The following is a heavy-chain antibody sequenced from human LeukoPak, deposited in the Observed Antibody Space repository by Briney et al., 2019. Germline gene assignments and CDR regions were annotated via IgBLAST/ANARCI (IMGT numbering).Heavy chain of an antibody. Sequence: GGSLRLSCAASCFTFSSYSMNWVRQAPGKGLEWVSSISSSSSYIYYADSVKGRFTISRDNAKNSLYLQMNSLRAEDTAVYYCARERAARPQYYFDYWGQGTLVTVSS. CDR1: CFTFSSYS. D-gene: IGHD6-6*01. CDR2: ISSSSSYI. CDR3: ARERAARPQYYFDY. J-gene: IGHJ4*02. V-gene: IGHV3-21*01.